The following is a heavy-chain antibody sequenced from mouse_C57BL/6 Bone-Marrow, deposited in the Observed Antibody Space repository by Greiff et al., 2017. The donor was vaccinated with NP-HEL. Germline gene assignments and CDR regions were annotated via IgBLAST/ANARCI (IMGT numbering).Heavy chain of an antibody. Sequence: QVQLQQPGAELVKPGASVTLSCKASGYTFTSYWMHWVKQRPGRGLEWIGRIDPNSGGTKYNEKFKSKATLTVDKPSSTAYMQLSSLTSEDSAVYYCAWGAYYSLFYAMDYWGQGTSVTVSS. CDR3: AWGAYYSLFYAMDY. D-gene: IGHD2-12*01. CDR1: GYTFTSYW. V-gene: IGHV1-72*01. CDR2: IDPNSGGT. J-gene: IGHJ4*01.